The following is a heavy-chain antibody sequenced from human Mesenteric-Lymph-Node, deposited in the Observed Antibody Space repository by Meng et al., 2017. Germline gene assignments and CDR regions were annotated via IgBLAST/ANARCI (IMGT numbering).Heavy chain of an antibody. D-gene: IGHD2-15*01. CDR3: ARSDIVMGEDELGAY. J-gene: IGHJ4*02. V-gene: IGHV3-7*03. CDR2: IKEDGSEN. Sequence: SCKASGGTFSSYAISWVRQAPGKGLEWVANIKEDGSENYYVDSVKGRFTISRDNAKNSLYLQMNSLRAEDTAMYHCARSDIVMGEDELGAYWGPGTLVTVSS. CDR1: GGTFSSYA.